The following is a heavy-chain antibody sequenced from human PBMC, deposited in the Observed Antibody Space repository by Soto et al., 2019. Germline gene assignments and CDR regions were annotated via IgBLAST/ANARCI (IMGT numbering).Heavy chain of an antibody. D-gene: IGHD3-22*01. Sequence: QMPLVQSGPEVKKPGTSVKVSCKASGFTFTSSAVQWVRQARGQRLEWIGWIVVGSGNTNYAQKFQERVTITRDMSTSTAYMELSSLRSEDTAVYYCAADPTYYYDSSGFNWFDPWGQGTLVTVSS. CDR2: IVVGSGNT. CDR3: AADPTYYYDSSGFNWFDP. J-gene: IGHJ5*02. CDR1: GFTFTSSA. V-gene: IGHV1-58*01.